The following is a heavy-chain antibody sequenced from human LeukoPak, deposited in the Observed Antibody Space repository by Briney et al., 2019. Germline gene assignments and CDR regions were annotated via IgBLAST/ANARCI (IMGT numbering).Heavy chain of an antibody. D-gene: IGHD3-3*01. J-gene: IGHJ4*02. CDR1: GFTFDDYG. CDR3: ARDGGLGYYDFWSGYAPYYFDY. CDR2: INWNGGST. Sequence: GGSLRLSCAASGFTFDDYGMSWVRQAPGKGLEWVSGINWNGGSTGYADSVKGRFTFSRDNAKNSLYLQMNSLRAEDTAVYYCARDGGLGYYDFWSGYAPYYFDYWGQGTLVTVSS. V-gene: IGHV3-20*04.